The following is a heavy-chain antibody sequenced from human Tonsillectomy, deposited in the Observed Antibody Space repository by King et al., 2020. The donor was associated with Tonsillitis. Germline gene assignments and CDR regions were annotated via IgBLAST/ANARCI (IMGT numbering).Heavy chain of an antibody. CDR2: IYYSGST. D-gene: IGHD3-10*01. Sequence: QLQESGPGLVKPSETLSLTCTVSGGSISSYYWSWIRQPPGKGLEWIAYIYYSGSTNYNPSLKSRVTISIDTSKNQFSLKLSSVTAADTAVYYCASAAPPREFDYWGQGTLVTVSS. V-gene: IGHV4-59*01. CDR1: GGSISSYY. CDR3: ASAAPPREFDY. J-gene: IGHJ4*02.